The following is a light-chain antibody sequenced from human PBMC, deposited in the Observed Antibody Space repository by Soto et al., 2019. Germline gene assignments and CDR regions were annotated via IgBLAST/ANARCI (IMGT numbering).Light chain of an antibody. CDR3: QQYHNWPIT. CDR1: QSVSSY. CDR2: DAS. J-gene: IGKJ5*01. Sequence: PVVPGERATLSCRASQSVSSYLAWYQQKPGQAPRLLIYDASNRATGIPARFSGSGSGTDFTLTISSLEPEDFAVYYCQQYHNWPITFGQGTRLEI. V-gene: IGKV3-11*01.